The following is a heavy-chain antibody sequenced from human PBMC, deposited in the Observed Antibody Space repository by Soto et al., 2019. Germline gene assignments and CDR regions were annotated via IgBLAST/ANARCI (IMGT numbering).Heavy chain of an antibody. J-gene: IGHJ6*03. D-gene: IGHD3-22*01. CDR1: GGSFSGYY. Sequence: PSETLSLTCAVYGGSFSGYYWSWIRQPPGKGLEWIGEINHSGSTNYNPSLKSRVTISVDTSKNQFSLKLSSVTAADTAVYYCARRIEVAAADGVGYYYYLDVWGKGTSVTVSS. CDR2: INHSGST. CDR3: ARRIEVAAADGVGYYYYLDV. V-gene: IGHV4-34*01.